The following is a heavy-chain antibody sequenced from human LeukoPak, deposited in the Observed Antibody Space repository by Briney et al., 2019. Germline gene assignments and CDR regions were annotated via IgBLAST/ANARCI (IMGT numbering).Heavy chain of an antibody. J-gene: IGHJ4*02. CDR2: ISGSGGST. CDR3: AKVYNWGYYDSVDFDY. D-gene: IGHD3-22*01. Sequence: GGSLRLSCAASGFTFSSYAMSWVRQAPGKGLEWVSAISGSGGSTYYADSVKGRFTISRDNSKNTLYLQMNSLRAEDTAVYYCAKVYNWGYYDSVDFDYWGQGTLVTVSS. CDR1: GFTFSSYA. V-gene: IGHV3-23*01.